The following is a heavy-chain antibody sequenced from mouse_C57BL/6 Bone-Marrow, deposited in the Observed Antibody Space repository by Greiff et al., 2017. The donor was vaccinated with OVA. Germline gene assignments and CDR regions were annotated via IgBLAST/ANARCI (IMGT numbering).Heavy chain of an antibody. CDR3: ASNYGYDWFAY. J-gene: IGHJ3*01. Sequence: VQLQQSGAELVKPGASVKLSCKASGYTFTSYWMHWVKQRPGQGLEWIGMIHPNSGSTNYNEKFKSKATLTVDKSSSTAYMQLSSLTSEYSAVYYCASNYGYDWFAYWGQGTLVTVSA. D-gene: IGHD2-2*01. CDR2: IHPNSGST. V-gene: IGHV1-64*01. CDR1: GYTFTSYW.